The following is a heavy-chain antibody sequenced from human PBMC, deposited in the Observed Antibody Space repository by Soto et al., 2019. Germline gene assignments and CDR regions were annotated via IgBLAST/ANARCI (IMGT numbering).Heavy chain of an antibody. CDR1: GGSISSYY. V-gene: IGHV4-59*01. D-gene: IGHD4-4*01. CDR3: ARGNGRKRGYFDL. J-gene: IGHJ2*01. Sequence: QVQLQESGPGLVKPSETLSLTCTVSGGSISSYYWSWIRQPPGKGLEWIGYIYYSGSTNYNPSLKSRVTISVDPSKNQFSLKLSSVTAADTAVYYCARGNGRKRGYFDLWGRGTLVTVSS. CDR2: IYYSGST.